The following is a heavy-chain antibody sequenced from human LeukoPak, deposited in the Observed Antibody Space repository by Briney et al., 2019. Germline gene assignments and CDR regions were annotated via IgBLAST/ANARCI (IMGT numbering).Heavy chain of an antibody. J-gene: IGHJ4*02. Sequence: PGGSLRLSCAASGFPVNKYEMHWVRQATGKGLEWDSYIDAGATSTNYADSVWGRFTLSRDNAQNSVHLQMNSLRDEDTAVYYCVRGRLLRSTKYIDYWGQGALVTVSS. CDR3: VRGRLLRSTKYIDY. V-gene: IGHV3-48*03. CDR1: GFPVNKYE. CDR2: IDAGATST. D-gene: IGHD2-21*02.